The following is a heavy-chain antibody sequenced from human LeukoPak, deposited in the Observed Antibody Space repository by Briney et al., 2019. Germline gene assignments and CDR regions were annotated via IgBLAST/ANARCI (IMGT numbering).Heavy chain of an antibody. D-gene: IGHD2-15*01. Sequence: GGSLRLSCAAAGFTFSSYSMKWVRQAPGKGLEWVSSISRSSSYIYYADSVKGRFTISRDNAKNSLYLQMNSLRAEDTAVYYCARDTILGDSSGGSCETSTWGQGTLVTVSS. CDR2: ISRSSSYI. CDR1: GFTFSSYS. CDR3: ARDTILGDSSGGSCETST. V-gene: IGHV3-21*01. J-gene: IGHJ5*02.